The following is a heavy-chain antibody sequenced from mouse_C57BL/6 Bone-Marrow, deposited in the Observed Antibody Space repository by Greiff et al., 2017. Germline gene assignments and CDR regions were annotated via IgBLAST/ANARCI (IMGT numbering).Heavy chain of an antibody. Sequence: EVQLQQSGPELVKPGASVKMSCKASGYTFTDYNMHWVKQSHGKSLEWIGYINPNNGGTSYNQKFKGTATLNVYKSSSTAYMELRSLTSEDAAVYSCARTPHFRPRPPYYFDDWGKGTTLTVSS. CDR1: GYTFTDYN. CDR2: INPNNGGT. V-gene: IGHV1-22*01. J-gene: IGHJ2*01. CDR3: ARTPHFRPRPPYYFDD.